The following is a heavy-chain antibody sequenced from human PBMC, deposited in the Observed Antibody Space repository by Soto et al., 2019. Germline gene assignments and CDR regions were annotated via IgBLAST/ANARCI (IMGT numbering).Heavy chain of an antibody. D-gene: IGHD3-3*01. CDR1: GGTFSSYA. Sequence: QVQLVQSGAEVKKPGSSVKVSCKASGGTFSSYAISWVRQAPGQGLEWMGGIIPIFGTANYAQKFQGRVTITADESTSTANMELSSLRSEDTAVYYCAREITIFGVANGEFDYWGQGTLVTVSS. V-gene: IGHV1-69*12. CDR3: AREITIFGVANGEFDY. CDR2: IIPIFGTA. J-gene: IGHJ4*02.